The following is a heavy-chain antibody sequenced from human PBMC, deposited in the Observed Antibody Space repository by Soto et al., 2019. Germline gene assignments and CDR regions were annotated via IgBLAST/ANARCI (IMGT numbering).Heavy chain of an antibody. V-gene: IGHV3-74*01. CDR2: INSDGSST. D-gene: IGHD3-22*01. CDR3: AIRASYYDSSGYCDY. J-gene: IGHJ4*02. CDR1: GFTFSSYW. Sequence: EVQLVESGGGLVQPGGSLRLSCAASGFTFSSYWLHWVRQAPGKGLVWVSRINSDGSSTSYADSVKGRFTISSDNAKNTLYLHMNSLRAEDTAVYYCAIRASYYDSSGYCDYWGQGRLVTVSS.